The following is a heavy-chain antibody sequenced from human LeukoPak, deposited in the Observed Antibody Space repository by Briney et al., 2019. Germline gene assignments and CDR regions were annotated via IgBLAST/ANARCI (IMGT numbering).Heavy chain of an antibody. CDR2: ISGSGGST. D-gene: IGHD3-22*01. J-gene: IGHJ6*02. Sequence: GGSLRLSCAASGFTFSSYAMSWVRQAPGKGLEWVSAISGSGGSTYYADSVKGRFTISRDNSKNTLYLQMNSLRAEDTAVYYCAKTWDSSCYYPLDVWGQGTTVTVSS. CDR3: AKTWDSSCYYPLDV. CDR1: GFTFSSYA. V-gene: IGHV3-23*01.